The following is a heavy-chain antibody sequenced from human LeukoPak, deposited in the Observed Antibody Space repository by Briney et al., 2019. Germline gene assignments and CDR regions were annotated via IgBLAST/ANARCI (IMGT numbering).Heavy chain of an antibody. Sequence: AGGSLRLSCAASGFTFSSQWMTWVRQAPGKGLEWVANIKPDGSEKYYAASVRGRFTISRDNAKKALYLQMNSLRAEDTAVYYCASERPGSSWYDYWGQGTLVAVSS. D-gene: IGHD6-13*01. J-gene: IGHJ4*02. CDR3: ASERPGSSWYDY. V-gene: IGHV3-7*01. CDR1: GFTFSSQW. CDR2: IKPDGSEK.